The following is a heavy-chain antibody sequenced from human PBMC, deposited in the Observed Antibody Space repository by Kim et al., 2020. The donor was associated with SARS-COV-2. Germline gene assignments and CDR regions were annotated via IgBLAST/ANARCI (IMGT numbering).Heavy chain of an antibody. Sequence: GGSLRLSCAASGFTFSSYAMSWVRQAPGKGLEWVSAISGSGGSTYYADSVKGRFTISRDNSKNTLYLQMNSLRAEDTAVYYCAKGGVFGVVSPMDVWGQGTTVTVSS. J-gene: IGHJ6*02. CDR3: AKGGVFGVVSPMDV. D-gene: IGHD3-3*01. V-gene: IGHV3-23*01. CDR2: ISGSGGST. CDR1: GFTFSSYA.